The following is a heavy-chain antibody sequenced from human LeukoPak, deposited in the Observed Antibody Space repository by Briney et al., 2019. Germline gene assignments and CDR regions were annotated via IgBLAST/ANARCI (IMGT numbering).Heavy chain of an antibody. CDR3: ARVRNWNYVRYYYYGMDV. J-gene: IGHJ6*02. V-gene: IGHV3-30-3*01. CDR2: ISYDGSNK. Sequence: PGGSLRLSCAASGVTFSSYAMHWVRQAPGKGLEWVAVISYDGSNKYYADSVKGRFTISRDNSKNTLYLQMNSLRAEDTAVYYCARVRNWNYVRYYYYGMDVWGQGTTVTVSS. D-gene: IGHD1-7*01. CDR1: GVTFSSYA.